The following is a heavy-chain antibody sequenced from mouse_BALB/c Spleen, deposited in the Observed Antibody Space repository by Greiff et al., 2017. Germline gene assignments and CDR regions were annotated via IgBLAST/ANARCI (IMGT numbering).Heavy chain of an antibody. Sequence: EVQLQESGAELVKPGASVKLSCTASGFNIKDTYMHWVKQRPEQGLEWIGRIDPANGNTKYDPKFQGKATITADTSSNTAYLQLSSLTSEDTAVYYCARSNYGLYWYFDVWGAGTTVTVSS. V-gene: IGHV14-3*02. CDR1: GFNIKDTY. CDR3: ARSNYGLYWYFDV. J-gene: IGHJ1*01. D-gene: IGHD1-2*01. CDR2: IDPANGNT.